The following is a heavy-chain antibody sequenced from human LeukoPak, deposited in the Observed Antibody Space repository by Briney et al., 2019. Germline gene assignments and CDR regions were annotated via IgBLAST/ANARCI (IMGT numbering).Heavy chain of an antibody. CDR2: IRYDGSNK. CDR3: AKDRAIYDFWSGYGYFQH. Sequence: GGSLRLSRTASGFTFGDYAMSWVRQAPGKGLEWVAFIRYDGSNKYYADSVRGRFTISRDNSKNTLYLQMNSLRAEDTAVYYCAKDRAIYDFWSGYGYFQHWGQGTLVTVSS. CDR1: GFTFGDYA. D-gene: IGHD3-3*01. J-gene: IGHJ1*01. V-gene: IGHV3-30*02.